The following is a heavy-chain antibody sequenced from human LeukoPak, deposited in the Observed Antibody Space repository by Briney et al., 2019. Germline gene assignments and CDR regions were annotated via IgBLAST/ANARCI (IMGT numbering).Heavy chain of an antibody. CDR1: GYTFTSYG. V-gene: IGHV1-18*01. CDR3: ARDLTRVWRDRGWYFDL. Sequence: HWASVKVSCKASGYTFTSYGISWVRQAPGQGLEWMGWISAYNGNTNYAQKLQGRVTMTTDTSTSTAYMELRSLRSDDTAVYYCARDLTRVWRDRGWYFDLWGRGTLVTVSS. D-gene: IGHD3-10*01. CDR2: ISAYNGNT. J-gene: IGHJ2*01.